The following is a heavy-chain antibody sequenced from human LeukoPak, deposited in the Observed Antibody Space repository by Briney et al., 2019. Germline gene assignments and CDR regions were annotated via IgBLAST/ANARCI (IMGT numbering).Heavy chain of an antibody. CDR2: ISSRSSYT. CDR1: GFTVSHYY. J-gene: IGHJ3*02. V-gene: IGHV3-11*06. Sequence: GGSLRLSCAASGFTVSHYYMLWISQAPRPRLEWVSYISSRSSYTNYADSVKGRFTISRDNGKNSLYLQMNSLRAEDTAVYYCARGTVVLWFGETDAFDIWGQGTMVTVSS. D-gene: IGHD3-10*01. CDR3: ARGTVVLWFGETDAFDI.